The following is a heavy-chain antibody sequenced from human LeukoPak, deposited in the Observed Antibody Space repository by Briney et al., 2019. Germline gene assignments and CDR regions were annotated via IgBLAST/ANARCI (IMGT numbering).Heavy chain of an antibody. Sequence: GGSLRLSCAASGFTFSSFPMNWVRQAPGKGLEWVSAISGSGGSTYYADSVKGRFTISRDNSKNTLYLQMNSLRAEDTAVYYCAKVTRQWLGTGKNYWGQGTLVTVSS. V-gene: IGHV3-23*01. CDR1: GFTFSSFP. D-gene: IGHD6-19*01. CDR2: ISGSGGST. CDR3: AKVTRQWLGTGKNY. J-gene: IGHJ4*02.